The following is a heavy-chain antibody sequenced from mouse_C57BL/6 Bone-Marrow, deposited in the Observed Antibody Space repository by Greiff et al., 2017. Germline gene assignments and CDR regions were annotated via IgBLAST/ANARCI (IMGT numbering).Heavy chain of an antibody. J-gene: IGHJ4*01. Sequence: VQLKESGPELVKPGASVKISCTASGYSFTDYNMNWVQQSTGKSLEWIGVINPNYGTTCYKQKVKGKGTLTGDQSSSTVYLQLNSLTYEDSAVYYCARGYDYDYAMDYWGQGTSVTVSS. CDR2: INPNYGTT. CDR1: GYSFTDYN. D-gene: IGHD2-4*01. CDR3: ARGYDYDYAMDY. V-gene: IGHV1-39*01.